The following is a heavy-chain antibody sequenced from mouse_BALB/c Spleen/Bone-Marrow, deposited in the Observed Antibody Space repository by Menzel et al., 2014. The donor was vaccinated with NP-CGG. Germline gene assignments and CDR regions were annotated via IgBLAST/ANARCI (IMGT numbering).Heavy chain of an antibody. Sequence: QVQLKDSGAELARPGASVKLSCKASGYTFTSYWMQWVKQRPGQGLEWIGAIYPGDGDTRYTQKFKGKATLTADKSSSTAYMQLSSLASEDSAVYYCAKEGRGAYWGQGTLVTVSA. CDR2: IYPGDGDT. CDR3: AKEGRGAY. V-gene: IGHV1-87*01. D-gene: IGHD3-3*01. J-gene: IGHJ3*01. CDR1: GYTFTSYW.